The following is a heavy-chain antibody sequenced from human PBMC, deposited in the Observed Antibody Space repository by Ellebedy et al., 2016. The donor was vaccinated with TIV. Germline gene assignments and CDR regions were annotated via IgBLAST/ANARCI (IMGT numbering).Heavy chain of an antibody. D-gene: IGHD3-9*01. V-gene: IGHV3-21*01. CDR3: ARDRFDWEDYYYYGMDV. J-gene: IGHJ6*02. CDR2: ISSSSSYI. Sequence: GESLKISXAASGFTFSSYSMNWVRQAPGKGLEWVSSISSSSSYIYYADSVKGRFTISRDNAKNSLYLQMNSLRAEDTAVYYCARDRFDWEDYYYYGMDVWGQGPRSPSP. CDR1: GFTFSSYS.